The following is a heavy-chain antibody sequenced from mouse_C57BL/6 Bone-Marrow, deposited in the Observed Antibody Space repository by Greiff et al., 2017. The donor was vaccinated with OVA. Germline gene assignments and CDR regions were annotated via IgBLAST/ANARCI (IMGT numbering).Heavy chain of an antibody. CDR1: GFTFSSYG. CDR3: ARGGYAMDY. J-gene: IGHJ4*01. Sequence: EVQGVESGGDLVKPGGSLKLSCAASGFTFSSYGMSWVRQTPDKRLDWVATISSGGSYTYYPDSVKGRFTISRDNAKNTLYLQMSSLKSEDTAMYYCARGGYAMDYWGQGTSVTVSS. V-gene: IGHV5-6*01. CDR2: ISSGGSYT.